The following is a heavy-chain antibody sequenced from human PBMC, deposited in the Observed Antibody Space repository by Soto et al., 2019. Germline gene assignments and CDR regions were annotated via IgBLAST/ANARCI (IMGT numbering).Heavy chain of an antibody. Sequence: SVNVPSNAPLYTSTKPWRKSLRQARGQGLEWMGIITPSSGSTRYEQKFQDRVTMTRDTSTSTVYMELSSLRSEDTAVYYCARALSTKTAPIDYWGQGTLVTVSS. D-gene: IGHD2-21*02. CDR2: ITPSSGST. CDR1: LYTSTKPW. V-gene: IGHV1-46*01. CDR3: ARALSTKTAPIDY. J-gene: IGHJ4*02.